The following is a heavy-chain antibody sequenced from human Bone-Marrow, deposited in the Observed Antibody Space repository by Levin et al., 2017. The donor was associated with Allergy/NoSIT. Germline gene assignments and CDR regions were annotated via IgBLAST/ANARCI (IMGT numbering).Heavy chain of an antibody. CDR3: ARGRDGYKSHFDY. V-gene: IGHV4-39*07. CDR1: GDSVRSNNFF. Sequence: ASETLSLTCTVSGDSVRSNNFFWGWIRQPPGKGLQWIGYVYYSGSTFFTPSLESRVSMLVDTSNNLFSLNLNSVTAADTAVYDCARGRDGYKSHFDYWGQGTLVTVSS. J-gene: IGHJ4*02. D-gene: IGHD5-24*01. CDR2: VYYSGST.